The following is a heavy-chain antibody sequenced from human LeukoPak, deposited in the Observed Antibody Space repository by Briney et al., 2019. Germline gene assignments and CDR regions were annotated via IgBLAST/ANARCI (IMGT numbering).Heavy chain of an antibody. CDR3: ARVKVLGYCSGGSCYSFDY. D-gene: IGHD2-15*01. V-gene: IGHV1-2*02. CDR2: INPNSGGT. J-gene: IGHJ4*02. CDR1: GYTFTGYY. Sequence: ASVKVSCKASGYTFTGYYMHWVRQAPGQGLEWMGWINPNSGGTNYAQKFQGRVTTTRDTSISTAYMELSRLRSDDTAVYYCARVKVLGYCSGGSCYSFDYWGQGTLVTVSS.